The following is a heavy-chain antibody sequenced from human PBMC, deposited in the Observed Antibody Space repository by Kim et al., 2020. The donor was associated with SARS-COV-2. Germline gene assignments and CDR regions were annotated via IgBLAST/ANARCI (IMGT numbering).Heavy chain of an antibody. CDR3: VRDRRGPLNRGGYYYYALDV. V-gene: IGHV4-59*01. CDR2: VYYRGST. CDR1: GGSISSDY. D-gene: IGHD3-10*01. J-gene: IGHJ6*02. Sequence: SETLSLTCTVSGGSISSDYWSWVRQPPGRGLEWIGHVYYRGSTDYNPSLRSRVTISVDTSQKQFSLRLTSVSAADTAVYYCVRDRRGPLNRGGYYYYALDVWGQGTTVTVSS.